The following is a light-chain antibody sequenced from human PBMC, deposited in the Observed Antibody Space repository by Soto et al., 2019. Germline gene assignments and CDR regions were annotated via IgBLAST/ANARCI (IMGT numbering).Light chain of an antibody. Sequence: EFVLTQSPGTLSLSPGERATLSCRASQTVRNNYLAWYQQKPGQAPRLLIYDVSSRATGIPDRFSGGGSGTDFTLNISRLEPEDFAVYYCQQLSSYPLTFGGGTKVDIK. CDR3: QQLSSYPLT. CDR1: QTVRNNY. CDR2: DVS. J-gene: IGKJ4*01. V-gene: IGKV3-20*01.